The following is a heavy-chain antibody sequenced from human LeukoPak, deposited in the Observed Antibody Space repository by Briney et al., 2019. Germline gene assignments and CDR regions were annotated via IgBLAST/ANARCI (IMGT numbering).Heavy chain of an antibody. D-gene: IGHD2-2*01. V-gene: IGHV1-69*05. Sequence: AASVRVSCKASGGTFSSYAISWVRQAPGQGLEWMGGIIPIFGTTNYAQKFQGRVTITTDESTSTAYMELSSLRSEDTAVYYCARASRTNVGYCSSPSCFDWFDPWGQGTLVTVSS. CDR2: IIPIFGTT. J-gene: IGHJ5*02. CDR3: ARASRTNVGYCSSPSCFDWFDP. CDR1: GGTFSSYA.